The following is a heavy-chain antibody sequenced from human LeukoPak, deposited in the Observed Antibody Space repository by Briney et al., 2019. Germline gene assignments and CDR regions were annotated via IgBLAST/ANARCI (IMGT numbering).Heavy chain of an antibody. CDR1: GGSISSSNW. D-gene: IGHD6-19*01. CDR3: ARGLSSGWSGNDAFDI. Sequence: SETLSLTCAVSGGSISSSNWWSWVRQPPGKGLEWIGEIYHSGSTNYNPSLKSRVTISVDKSKNQFSLKLSSVTAADTAVYYCARGLSSGWSGNDAFDIWGQGTMVTVSS. CDR2: IYHSGST. J-gene: IGHJ3*02. V-gene: IGHV4-4*02.